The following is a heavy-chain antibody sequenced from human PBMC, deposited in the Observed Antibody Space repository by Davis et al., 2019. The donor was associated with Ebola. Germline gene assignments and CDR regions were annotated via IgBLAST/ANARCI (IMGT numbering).Heavy chain of an antibody. CDR3: ARDAKESHYGMDV. J-gene: IGHJ6*02. CDR1: GYTFTGYY. Sequence: ASVKVSCKASGYTFTGYYIHGVRQAPGQGLEWMGWISAYNGNIKSAQKFQGRVTMTTDTSTTTAYMELRSLRSDDTAVYYCARDAKESHYGMDVWGQGTTVTVSS. V-gene: IGHV1-18*04. CDR2: ISAYNGNI.